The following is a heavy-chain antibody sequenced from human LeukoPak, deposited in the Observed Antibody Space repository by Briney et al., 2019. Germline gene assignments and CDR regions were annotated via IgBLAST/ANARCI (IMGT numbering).Heavy chain of an antibody. J-gene: IGHJ5*02. Sequence: GGSLRLSCVASGFTFSDSWMSWVRQAPGKGLEWVADIKKDGSEKEYVDSVKGRFTISRDNAKNSLFLQMDSLRAEDTVVYYCASTEYYYGSGSGFDPWGQGTLVTVSS. CDR1: GFTFSDSW. D-gene: IGHD3-10*01. V-gene: IGHV3-7*01. CDR2: IKKDGSEK. CDR3: ASTEYYYGSGSGFDP.